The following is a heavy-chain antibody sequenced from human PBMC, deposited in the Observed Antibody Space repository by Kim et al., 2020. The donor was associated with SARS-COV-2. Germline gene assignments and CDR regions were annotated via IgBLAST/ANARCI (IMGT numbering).Heavy chain of an antibody. V-gene: IGHV1-3*01. Sequence: ASVKVSCKASGYTFTSYAMHWVRQAPGQRLEWMGWINAGNGNTKYSQKFQGRVTITRDTSASTAYMELSSLRSEDTAVYYCARDSNPYSGSYYAFDIWGQGTMVTVSS. CDR3: ARDSNPYSGSYYAFDI. D-gene: IGHD1-26*01. J-gene: IGHJ3*02. CDR2: INAGNGNT. CDR1: GYTFTSYA.